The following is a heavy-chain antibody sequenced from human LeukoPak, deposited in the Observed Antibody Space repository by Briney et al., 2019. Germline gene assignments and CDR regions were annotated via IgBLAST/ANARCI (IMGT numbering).Heavy chain of an antibody. CDR1: GFTFSSYA. V-gene: IGHV3-23*01. CDR3: AKVSTKRAVVPAAIAY. D-gene: IGHD2-2*01. CDR2: ISGSGGST. J-gene: IGHJ4*02. Sequence: GGSLRLSCAASGFTFSSYAMSWVRQAPGKGLEWVSAISGSGGSTYFADSVKGRFTISRDNSKNTLYLQMNSLRAEDTAVYYCAKVSTKRAVVPAAIAYWGQGTLVTVSS.